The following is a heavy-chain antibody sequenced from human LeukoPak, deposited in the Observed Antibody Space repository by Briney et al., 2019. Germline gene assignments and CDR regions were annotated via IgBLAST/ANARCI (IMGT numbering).Heavy chain of an antibody. V-gene: IGHV4-59*01. D-gene: IGHD3-22*01. J-gene: IGHJ4*02. CDR3: ARGISYYDCSGAFDY. Sequence: PSETLSLTCTVSGGSISPYYWRWLRQPPGKGLEWIGYIHYSGSTNYNPSLKSRVSMSVDTSKNQFSLKLNSVTAADAVVYYCARGISYYDCSGAFDYWGQGTLVTVSS. CDR2: IHYSGST. CDR1: GGSISPYY.